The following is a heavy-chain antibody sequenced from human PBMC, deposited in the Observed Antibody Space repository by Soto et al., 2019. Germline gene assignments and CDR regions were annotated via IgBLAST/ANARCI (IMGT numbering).Heavy chain of an antibody. V-gene: IGHV1-69*02. J-gene: IGHJ2*01. D-gene: IGHD1-26*01. CDR1: GGTFTDYT. Sequence: QVQLVQSGAEVKKPGSSVKVSCKASGGTFTDYTITWVRQAPGQGLEWMGRIIPVLDLSNYAQKFQGRVTIPAEKSTTTPAMKLSALTSEPTAVYYCAKKLGPSAFDLWGRGTLVTVS. CDR3: AKKLGPSAFDL. CDR2: IIPVLDLS.